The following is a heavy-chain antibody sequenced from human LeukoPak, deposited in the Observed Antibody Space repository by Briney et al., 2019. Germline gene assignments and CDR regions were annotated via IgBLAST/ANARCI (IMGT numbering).Heavy chain of an antibody. J-gene: IGHJ6*03. D-gene: IGHD1-26*01. Sequence: GGSLRLFCAASGFTFSSYSMNWVRQAPGKGLEWVSSISSSSSYIYYADSVKGRFTISRDNAKNSLYLQMNSLRAEDTAVYYCARDGVNSGYYYYYMDVWGKGTTVTVSS. CDR1: GFTFSSYS. CDR3: ARDGVNSGYYYYYMDV. CDR2: ISSSSSYI. V-gene: IGHV3-21*01.